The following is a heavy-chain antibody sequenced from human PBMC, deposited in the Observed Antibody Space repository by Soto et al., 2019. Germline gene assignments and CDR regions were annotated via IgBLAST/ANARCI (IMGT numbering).Heavy chain of an antibody. D-gene: IGHD1-7*01. CDR3: AKGLAGTTDFIAFDI. CDR2: ISYDGSNK. J-gene: IGHJ3*02. CDR1: GFTFSSYG. V-gene: IGHV3-30*18. Sequence: GGSLRLSCAASGFTFSSYGMHWVRQAPGKGLEWVAVISYDGSNKYYADSVKGRFTISRDNSKNTLYLQMNSLRAEDTAVYHCAKGLAGTTDFIAFDIWGQGTMVTVSS.